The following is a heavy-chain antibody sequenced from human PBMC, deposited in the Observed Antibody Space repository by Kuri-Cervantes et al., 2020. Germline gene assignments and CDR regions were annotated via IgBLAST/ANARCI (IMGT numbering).Heavy chain of an antibody. V-gene: IGHV4-39*07. J-gene: IGHJ6*02. CDR3: ARANSGYDFYYYYGMDV. Sequence: SETLSLTCTVSGGSISSSSYYWGWIRQPPGKGLEWIGSIYYSGSTYYNPSLKSRVTISVDTSKNQFSLKLSSVTAADTAVYYCARANSGYDFYYYYGMDVWGQGTTVTVSS. CDR2: IYYSGST. CDR1: GGSISSSSYY. D-gene: IGHD5-12*01.